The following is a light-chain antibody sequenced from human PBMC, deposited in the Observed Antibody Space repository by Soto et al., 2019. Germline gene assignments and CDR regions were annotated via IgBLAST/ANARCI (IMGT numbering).Light chain of an antibody. CDR2: SNN. CDR3: AAWDDSMNGYV. Sequence: QSVLTQPTSASGTPGQRVTISCSGSSSNIGSNTVNWYQQLPGTAPKLIIYSNNQRPSGVPDRFSGSKAGTSASLAISELQSEDEADYYCAAWDDSMNGYVFGTGTKVTVL. CDR1: SSNIGSNT. J-gene: IGLJ1*01. V-gene: IGLV1-44*01.